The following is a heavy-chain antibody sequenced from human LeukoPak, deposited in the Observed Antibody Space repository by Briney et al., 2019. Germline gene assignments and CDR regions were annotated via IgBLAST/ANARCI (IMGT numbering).Heavy chain of an antibody. D-gene: IGHD6-19*01. J-gene: IGHJ3*02. CDR1: GFTFSSYS. Sequence: PGGSLRLSCAASGFTFSSYSMNWVRQAPGKGLEWVSYISSSSSTIYYADSVKGRFTISRDNAKNSLYLQMNSLRAEDTAVYYCARVPGYSSGWYSETGTFDIWGQGTMVTVSS. V-gene: IGHV3-48*01. CDR3: ARVPGYSSGWYSETGTFDI. CDR2: ISSSSSTI.